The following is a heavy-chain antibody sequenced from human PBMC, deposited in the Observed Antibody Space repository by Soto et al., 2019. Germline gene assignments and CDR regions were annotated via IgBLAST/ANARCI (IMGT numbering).Heavy chain of an antibody. D-gene: IGHD3-10*01. J-gene: IGHJ6*04. CDR1: GFAVRHNY. Sequence: EVQLVESGGGLVQPGGSLRLSCTASGFAVRHNYMTWVRQAPGKGLEWVSLICGGDTAYADSVKGRFTISRHTSQNTLYLQMNSLRPEDTAVYYCARKTDSIPSGGDVWGKGTAVTVSS. V-gene: IGHV3-53*04. CDR3: ARKTDSIPSGGDV. CDR2: ICGGDT.